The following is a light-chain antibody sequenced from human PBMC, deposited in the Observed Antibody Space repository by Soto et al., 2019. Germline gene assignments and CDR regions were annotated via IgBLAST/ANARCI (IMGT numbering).Light chain of an antibody. V-gene: IGKV3-15*01. CDR1: QSVSRN. Sequence: EIVMTQSPATLSVSPGERATLSCRASQSVSRNLAWYQQRPGQAPRLLISGASTRATGTAARFSGSGSGREFTLTISSLQSEDSALYYRQQYSNWPTFGQGTKVDIK. CDR3: QQYSNWPT. J-gene: IGKJ1*01. CDR2: GAS.